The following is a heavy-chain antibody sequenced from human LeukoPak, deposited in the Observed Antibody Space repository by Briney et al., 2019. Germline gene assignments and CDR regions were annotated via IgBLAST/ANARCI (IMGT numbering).Heavy chain of an antibody. CDR1: GYTFTSYG. CDR3: ARAQQHTSPIYYYYYMDV. Sequence: VASVKVSCKASGYTFTSYGMNWVRQATGQGLEWMGWMNPDSGNTGYAKKFQGRITMTRNTSISTAYMELSSLRSEDTAVYYCARAQQHTSPIYYYYYMDVWGKGTTVTVSS. D-gene: IGHD2-21*01. V-gene: IGHV1-8*01. J-gene: IGHJ6*03. CDR2: MNPDSGNT.